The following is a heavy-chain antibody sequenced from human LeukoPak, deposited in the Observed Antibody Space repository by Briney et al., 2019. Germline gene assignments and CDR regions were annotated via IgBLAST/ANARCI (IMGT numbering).Heavy chain of an antibody. D-gene: IGHD3-10*01. V-gene: IGHV1-69*13. CDR1: GGTFSSYA. J-gene: IGHJ4*02. CDR3: AREAGSGSYAAF. Sequence: SVKVSCKASGGTFSSYAISWVRQAPGQGLEWMGGIIPIFGTANYAQKFQGRVTITADESTSTAYTELSSLRSEDTAVYYCAREAGSGSYAAFWGQGTLVTVSS. CDR2: IIPIFGTA.